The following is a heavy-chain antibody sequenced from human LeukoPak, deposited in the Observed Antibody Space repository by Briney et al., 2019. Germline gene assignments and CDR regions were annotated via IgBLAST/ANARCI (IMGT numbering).Heavy chain of an antibody. D-gene: IGHD3-22*01. V-gene: IGHV4-39*07. CDR3: ARAGIARYYYDSSGYYPFDY. Sequence: SETLSLTCTVSGGSISSRSYYWGWIRQPPGKGLEWIGNIYYSGSTYYSPSLKSRVTVSVDTSKNQFSLNLSSVTAADTAVYYCARAGIARYYYDSSGYYPFDYWGQGTLVTVSS. CDR2: IYYSGST. CDR1: GGSISSRSYY. J-gene: IGHJ4*02.